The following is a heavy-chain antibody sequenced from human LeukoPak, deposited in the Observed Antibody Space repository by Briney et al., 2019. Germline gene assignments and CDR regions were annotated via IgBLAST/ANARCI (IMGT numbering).Heavy chain of an antibody. CDR1: GQSITSFR. J-gene: IGHJ4*02. D-gene: IGHD6-19*01. CDR3: ARVKYGSFGWLDYFDY. CDR2: IDEDGST. V-gene: IGHV4-4*07. Sequence: PSETLSLTCSVSGQSITSFRWSWIRQSAAKGLEWMGRIDEDGSTTYNPSLSGRVSVSADTSNNQVSLKLSSVTAADTAVYYCARVKYGSFGWLDYFDYWGQGTLVTVSS.